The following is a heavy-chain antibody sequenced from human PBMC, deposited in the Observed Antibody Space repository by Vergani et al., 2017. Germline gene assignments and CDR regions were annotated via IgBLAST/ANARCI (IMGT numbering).Heavy chain of an antibody. V-gene: IGHV3-20*04. J-gene: IGHJ6*02. D-gene: IGHD6-6*01. Sequence: EVQLVESGGGVVRPGGSLRLSCAASGFTFDDYGMSWVRQAPGKGLEWVSGINWNGGSTGYADSVKGRFTISRDNAKNSLYLQMNSLRTEDTALYYCAKDTIAARANYYYYGMDVWGQGTTVTVSS. CDR2: INWNGGST. CDR3: AKDTIAARANYYYYGMDV. CDR1: GFTFDDYG.